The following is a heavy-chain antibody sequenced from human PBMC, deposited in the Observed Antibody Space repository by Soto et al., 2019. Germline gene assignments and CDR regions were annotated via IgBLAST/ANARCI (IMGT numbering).Heavy chain of an antibody. D-gene: IGHD3-10*01. J-gene: IGHJ4*02. V-gene: IGHV3-30*18. CDR2: LSSDGTAG. Sequence: QVHLVASGGGVVQPGRSLRLSCPASGFTFRAYPIHLVRQAPGKRLEWVAFLSSDGTAGYSADSVRGRFTISRDTSNSTVYLQMESLRGEDTAVYYCAKVNARLQSMEVLADWGQGTLVTVPS. CDR1: GFTFRAYP. CDR3: AKVNARLQSMEVLAD.